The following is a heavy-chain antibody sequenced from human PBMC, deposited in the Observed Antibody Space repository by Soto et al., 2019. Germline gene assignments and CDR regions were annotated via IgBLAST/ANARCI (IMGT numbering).Heavy chain of an antibody. CDR1: GGSFSGYY. Sequence: SETLSLTCAVYGGSFSGYYWSWIRQPPGKGLEWIGEINHSGSTNYDPSLKSRVTISVDTSKNQFSLKLSSVTAADTAVYYCARSQPRIGYCSGGSCYTAWSYYYGMDVWGQGTTVTVSS. V-gene: IGHV4-34*01. D-gene: IGHD2-15*01. J-gene: IGHJ6*02. CDR2: INHSGST. CDR3: ARSQPRIGYCSGGSCYTAWSYYYGMDV.